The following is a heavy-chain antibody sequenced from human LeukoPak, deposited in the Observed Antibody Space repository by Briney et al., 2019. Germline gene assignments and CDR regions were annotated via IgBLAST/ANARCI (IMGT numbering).Heavy chain of an antibody. CDR3: ARDQARYSSSKGEFDY. J-gene: IGHJ4*02. CDR2: INPSGGST. CDR1: GYTFTSYY. V-gene: IGHV1-46*01. D-gene: IGHD6-13*01. Sequence: ASVKVSCKASGYTFTSYYMHWVRQAPGQGLEWMGIINPSGGSTSCAQKFQGRVTMTRDTSTSTVYMELSSLRSEDTAVYYCARDQARYSSSKGEFDYWGQGTLVTVSS.